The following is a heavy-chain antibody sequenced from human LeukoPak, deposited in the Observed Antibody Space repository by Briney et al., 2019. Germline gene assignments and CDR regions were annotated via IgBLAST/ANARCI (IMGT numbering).Heavy chain of an antibody. V-gene: IGHV1-24*01. CDR2: FDPEDGET. Sequence: ASVKVSCKVSGYTLTELSMHWVRQAPGKGLEWMGGFDPEDGETIYAQKFQGRVTITRNTSISTAYMELSSLRSEDTAVYYCARTPHSSYSIPRLFDYWGQGTLVTVSS. CDR1: GYTLTELS. J-gene: IGHJ4*02. CDR3: ARTPHSSYSIPRLFDY. D-gene: IGHD6-13*01.